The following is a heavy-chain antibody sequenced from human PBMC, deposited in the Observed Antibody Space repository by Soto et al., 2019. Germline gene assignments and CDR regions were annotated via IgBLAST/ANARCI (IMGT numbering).Heavy chain of an antibody. D-gene: IGHD3-9*01. CDR1: VGNFAGYA. V-gene: IGHV1-69*06. CDR2: IIPIFGTA. CDR3: ARSEGGYFYGMDV. Sequence: SVKVSCNSSVGNFAGYAIFFVRQAPGQGLEWMGGIIPIFGTATYAQRFQDRVTIKADKSTNTAYMELNSLRFEDTAVYYCARSEGGYFYGMDVWGQGTTATVSS. J-gene: IGHJ6*02.